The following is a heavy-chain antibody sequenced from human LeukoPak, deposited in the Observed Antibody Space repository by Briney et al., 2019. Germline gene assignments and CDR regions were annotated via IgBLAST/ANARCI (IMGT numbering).Heavy chain of an antibody. CDR3: ARAEYSTRWYYYYMDV. Sequence: PSETLSLTCTVSGGSISSYYWSWIRQPAGKGLEWIGRIYTSGSTNYNPSLKSRVTMSVDTSKNQFSLKLSSVTAADTAVYYCARAEYSTRWYYYYMDVWGKGTTVTVSS. CDR2: IYTSGST. V-gene: IGHV4-4*07. CDR1: GGSISSYY. J-gene: IGHJ6*03. D-gene: IGHD2-21*01.